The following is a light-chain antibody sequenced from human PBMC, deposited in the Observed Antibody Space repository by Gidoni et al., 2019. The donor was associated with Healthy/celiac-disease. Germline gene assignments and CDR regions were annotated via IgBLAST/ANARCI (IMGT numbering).Light chain of an antibody. V-gene: IGKV2-28*01. CDR3: MQALQTWT. CDR2: LGS. Sequence: IVMTKSPLSMPVTPGTPASISCRSSQSLLNSNGYNYLDWYLQKPGQSPQLLIYLGSNRASGVPDRFSGSGSGTDFTLTISRVEAEDVGVYYCMQALQTWTFGQXTKVEIK. J-gene: IGKJ1*01. CDR1: QSLLNSNGYNY.